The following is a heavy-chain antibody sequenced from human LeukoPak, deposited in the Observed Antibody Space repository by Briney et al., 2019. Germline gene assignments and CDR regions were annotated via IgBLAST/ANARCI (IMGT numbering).Heavy chain of an antibody. D-gene: IGHD5-12*01. CDR2: IYYSGST. Sequence: PSETPSLTCTVSGGSISSYYWSWIRQPPGKGLEWIGYIYYSGSTNYNPSLKSRVTISVDTSKNQFSLKLSSVTAADTAVYYCARDLGFHNWFDPWGQGTLVTVSS. CDR3: ARDLGFHNWFDP. CDR1: GGSISSYY. V-gene: IGHV4-59*01. J-gene: IGHJ5*02.